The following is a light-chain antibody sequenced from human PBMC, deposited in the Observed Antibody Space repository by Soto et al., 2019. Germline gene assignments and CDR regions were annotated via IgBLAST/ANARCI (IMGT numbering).Light chain of an antibody. J-gene: IGKJ1*01. CDR2: AAS. CDR1: QSISSY. CDR3: QQSYSTWWT. Sequence: DIQMTQSPSSLSESVGDRVTITCRASQSISSYLNWYQQKPGKAPKLLIYAASSLQSGVPSRFSGSGSGTDFTLTISSLQPEDFATYYCQQSYSTWWTFGQGTKVDIK. V-gene: IGKV1-39*01.